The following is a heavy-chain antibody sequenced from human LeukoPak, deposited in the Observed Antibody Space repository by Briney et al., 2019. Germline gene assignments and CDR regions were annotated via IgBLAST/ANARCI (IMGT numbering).Heavy chain of an antibody. V-gene: IGHV3-15*05. J-gene: IGHJ6*02. D-gene: IGHD2/OR15-2a*01. CDR3: TADLPQFYPYAMDV. CDR1: GFTFTSAW. CDR2: IKSKVNGETT. Sequence: GGSLRLSCATSGFTFTSAWMSWVRQAPGKGLEWVGRIKSKVNGETTDYGATVKGRFIISRDDSNNTLYLQMNSLIAEDTAVYYCTADLPQFYPYAMDVWGQGTTVTVSS.